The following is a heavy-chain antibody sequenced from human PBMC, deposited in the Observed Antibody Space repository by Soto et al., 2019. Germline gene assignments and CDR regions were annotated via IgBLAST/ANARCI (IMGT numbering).Heavy chain of an antibody. V-gene: IGHV1-18*01. J-gene: IGHJ6*03. Sequence: EASVKVSCKASGYTFTSHGIGWVRQAPGQGLEWMGWISGYSGHTDYAQKLQGRVTMTTDTSTTTAYMELRSLRSDDTAVYYCARALYCSGASCFSYYYHYMDVWGEGTTVTVSS. D-gene: IGHD2-15*01. CDR2: ISGYSGHT. CDR3: ARALYCSGASCFSYYYHYMDV. CDR1: GYTFTSHG.